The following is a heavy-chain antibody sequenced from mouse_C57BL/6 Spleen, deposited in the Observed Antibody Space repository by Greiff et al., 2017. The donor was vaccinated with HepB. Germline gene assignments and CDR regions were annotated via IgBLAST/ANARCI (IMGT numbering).Heavy chain of an antibody. CDR3: ARWVTVVGAMDY. V-gene: IGHV1-53*01. CDR1: GHNFTSYW. J-gene: IGHJ4*01. CDR2: INPSNGGT. Sequence: QVQLQQPGTELVTPGASVKLSCKASGHNFTSYWMHWVKQRPGQGLEWIGNINPSNGGTNSNEKFKSTATLTVDKSSSTAYMQHSSLTSEDSAVYYCARWVTVVGAMDYGGQGTSVTVSS. D-gene: IGHD1-1*01.